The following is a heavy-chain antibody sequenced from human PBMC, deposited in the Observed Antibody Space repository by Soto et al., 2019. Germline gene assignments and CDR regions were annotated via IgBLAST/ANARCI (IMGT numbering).Heavy chain of an antibody. J-gene: IGHJ4*02. D-gene: IGHD3-10*01. CDR1: GGSVRRGNYY. Sequence: QVQLQESGPGLVKPSQTLSLTCTVSGGSVRRGNYYWSWIRQFPGKGLEWIGYISNSGRTHYNPSLMSRITILVDTSKNQFFLELRSVTAADTALYYCARADYATGSYYPDYWGQRTLVTVSS. V-gene: IGHV4-31*03. CDR3: ARADYATGSYYPDY. CDR2: ISNSGRT.